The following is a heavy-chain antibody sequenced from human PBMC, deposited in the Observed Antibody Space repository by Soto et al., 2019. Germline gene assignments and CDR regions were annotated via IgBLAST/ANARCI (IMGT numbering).Heavy chain of an antibody. D-gene: IGHD2-2*01. Sequence: GGSLRLSCAASGFTFSSYAMSWVRQAPGKGLEWVSAISGSGGSTYYADSVKGRFTISRDNSKNTLYLQMNSLRAEDTAVYYCATTPVVPDEYYYGMDVWGQGTTVTVSS. CDR3: ATTPVVPDEYYYGMDV. J-gene: IGHJ6*02. CDR2: ISGSGGST. CDR1: GFTFSSYA. V-gene: IGHV3-23*01.